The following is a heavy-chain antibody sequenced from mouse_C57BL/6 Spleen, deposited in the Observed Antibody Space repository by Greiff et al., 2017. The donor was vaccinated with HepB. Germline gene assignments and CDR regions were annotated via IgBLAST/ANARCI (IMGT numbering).Heavy chain of an antibody. D-gene: IGHD1-1*01. Sequence: DVHLVESGGGLVKPGGSLKLSCAASGFTFSDYGMHWVRQAPEKGLEWVAYISSGSSTIYYADTVKGRFTISRDNAKNTLFLQMTSLRSEDTAMYYWARGDYYGSSGDCMDYRGQGTSVTVSS. V-gene: IGHV5-17*01. CDR3: ARGDYYGSSGDCMDY. CDR1: GFTFSDYG. J-gene: IGHJ4*01. CDR2: ISSGSSTI.